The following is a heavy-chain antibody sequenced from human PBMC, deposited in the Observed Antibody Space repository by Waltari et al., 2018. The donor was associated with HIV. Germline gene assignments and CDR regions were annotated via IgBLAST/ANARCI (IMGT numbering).Heavy chain of an antibody. CDR3: ARRRGVSTYYYYYGMDV. CDR2: IYYSGST. Sequence: QLQLQESGPGLVKPSETLSLTCTVSGGSISSSSYYWGWIRQPPGKGLEWIGSIYYSGSTYYNPSLKSRVTISVDTSKNQFSLKLSSVTAADTAVYYCARRRGVSTYYYYYGMDVWGQGTTVTVSS. J-gene: IGHJ6*02. V-gene: IGHV4-39*01. CDR1: GGSISSSSYY. D-gene: IGHD3-10*01.